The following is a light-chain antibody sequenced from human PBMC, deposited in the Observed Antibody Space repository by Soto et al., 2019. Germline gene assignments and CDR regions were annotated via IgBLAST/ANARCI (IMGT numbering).Light chain of an antibody. CDR1: PSISSW. CDR2: DAS. Sequence: DIQMTQSPSTLSASVGDRVTITCRASPSISSWLAWYQQKPGKAPKLLIYDASSLDSGVTSRFSGSGSGTEFSLTISSLQPDYFATSYCQQYNNYSPYTFGQGTKLEIK. CDR3: QQYNNYSPYT. V-gene: IGKV1-5*01. J-gene: IGKJ2*01.